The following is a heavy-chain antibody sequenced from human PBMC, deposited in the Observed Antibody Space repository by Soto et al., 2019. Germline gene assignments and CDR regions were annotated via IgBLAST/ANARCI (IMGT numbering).Heavy chain of an antibody. V-gene: IGHV3-73*02. CDR2: IRSKPKNYAT. Sequence: EVQLVESGGGLVQPGGSLKLSCAASGFTFSDSAMHWVRQASGKGLEWVGRIRSKPKNYATAYAASVKGRFTISRDDSTTTAYLQMNSLNTEDTAVYYCVRLNQYTVVEVNYWGHGTLVTVSS. CDR1: GFTFSDSA. CDR3: VRLNQYTVVEVNY. J-gene: IGHJ4*01. D-gene: IGHD2-15*01.